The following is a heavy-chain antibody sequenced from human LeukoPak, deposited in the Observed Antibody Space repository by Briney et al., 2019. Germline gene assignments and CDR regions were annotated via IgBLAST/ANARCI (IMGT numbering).Heavy chain of an antibody. V-gene: IGHV4-4*07. J-gene: IGHJ4*02. CDR1: GGSISSYY. CDR3: ARFYSSSSSSYYFDY. CDR2: IYTSGST. D-gene: IGHD6-6*01. Sequence: SETLSLTCTVSGGSISSYYWSWIRQPAGKGLEWIGRIYTSGSTNYNPSLKSRVTMSVDTSKNQFSLKLSSVTAADTAVYYCARFYSSSSSSYYFDYWGQGTLVTVSS.